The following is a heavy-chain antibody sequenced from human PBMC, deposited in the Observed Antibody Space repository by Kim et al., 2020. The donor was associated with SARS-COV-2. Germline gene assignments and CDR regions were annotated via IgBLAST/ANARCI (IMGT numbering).Heavy chain of an antibody. D-gene: IGHD3-10*01. V-gene: IGHV7-4-1*02. J-gene: IGHJ4*02. CDR3: ARGLVIAPPEYGSGSYSTFGY. CDR2: INTNTGNP. CDR1: VYTFTSYA. Sequence: ASVKVSCKASVYTFTSYAMNWVRQAPGQGLEWMGWINTNTGNPTYAQGFTGRFVFSLDTSVSTAYLQISSLKAEDTAVYYCARGLVIAPPEYGSGSYSTFGYWGQGTLVTVSS.